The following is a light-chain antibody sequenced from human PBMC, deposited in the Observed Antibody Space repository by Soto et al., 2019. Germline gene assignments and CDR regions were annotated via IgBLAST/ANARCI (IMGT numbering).Light chain of an antibody. CDR1: QSISRN. Sequence: EIVLTQSPSTLSVSPGQRATLSCRASQSISRNLAWYQQKPGQAPRLLIYGASTRATGIPARFSGSGSGTEFTLTISSLRSEDSAVYYCQQYNSWPPITFGQGTRLEIK. CDR2: GAS. J-gene: IGKJ5*01. CDR3: QQYNSWPPIT. V-gene: IGKV3-15*01.